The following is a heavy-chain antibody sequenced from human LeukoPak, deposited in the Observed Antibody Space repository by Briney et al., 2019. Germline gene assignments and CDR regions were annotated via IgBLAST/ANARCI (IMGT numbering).Heavy chain of an antibody. V-gene: IGHV4-61*05. CDR1: GGSISSSSYY. CDR2: IYYSGST. CDR3: ARYGSGTYYYYYYMDV. J-gene: IGHJ6*03. Sequence: SETLSLTCTVSGGSISSSSYYWGWIRQPPGKGLEWIGYIYYSGSTSYSPSLKSRVTISVDTSKNQFSLKLSSVTAADTAVYYCARYGSGTYYYYYYMDVWGKGTTVTVSS. D-gene: IGHD3-10*01.